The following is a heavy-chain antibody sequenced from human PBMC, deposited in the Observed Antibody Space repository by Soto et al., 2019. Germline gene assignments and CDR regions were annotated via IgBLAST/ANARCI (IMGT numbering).Heavy chain of an antibody. Sequence: PGGYLRLSCVGSEFTFSNYEMNWVRQAPGKGLEWVSYISYTGSTIYYADSVRGRFTISRDNSKNSLYLQMNSLRAEDTAVYYCARGLRNYYDRSLLPYWGQGTLVTVSS. D-gene: IGHD3-22*01. CDR3: ARGLRNYYDRSLLPY. J-gene: IGHJ4*02. CDR1: EFTFSNYE. V-gene: IGHV3-48*03. CDR2: ISYTGSTI.